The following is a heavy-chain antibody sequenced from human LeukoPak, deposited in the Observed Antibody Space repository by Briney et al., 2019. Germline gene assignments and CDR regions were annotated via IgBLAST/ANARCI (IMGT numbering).Heavy chain of an antibody. Sequence: PSETLSLTCAVYSGSFSGYYWTWFRQPPGKGLKWIGEFNHNWGAKYNPSLKSRVTISVDTSKNHLSLSLNSVTTADTAVYYCAASLWFGIYPDYWGQGSLVTVSS. V-gene: IGHV4-34*01. CDR1: SGSFSGYY. CDR3: AASLWFGIYPDY. D-gene: IGHD3-10*01. J-gene: IGHJ4*02. CDR2: FNHNWGA.